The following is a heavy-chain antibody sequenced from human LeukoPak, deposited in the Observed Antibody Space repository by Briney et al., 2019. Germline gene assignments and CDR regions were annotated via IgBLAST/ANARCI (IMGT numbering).Heavy chain of an antibody. CDR2: ISGSGNTI. V-gene: IGHV3-48*03. CDR3: ARVPNDSSGYYGDY. Sequence: PGGSLRLSCAASGFTFSTYEMNWVRQAPGKGLEWVSDISGSGNTIYYADSVKGRFTISRDNAKNSLYLQMNSLRAEDTAVYYCARVPNDSSGYYGDYWGKGTTVTISS. CDR1: GFTFSTYE. D-gene: IGHD3-22*01. J-gene: IGHJ6*04.